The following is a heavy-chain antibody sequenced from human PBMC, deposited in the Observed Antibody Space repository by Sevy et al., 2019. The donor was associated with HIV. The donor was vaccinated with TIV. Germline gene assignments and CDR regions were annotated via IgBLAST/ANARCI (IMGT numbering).Heavy chain of an antibody. D-gene: IGHD1-1*01. Sequence: GESLKISCKGSGYTFTNYWIGWVRQMPGKGLEWMGIIYPGDSDTRYSPSFQGQVTISVDKSISTAYLQWSSLKASDTAIFYCARGARGTLPSYYYYTMDIWRQGTTVTVSS. CDR1: GYTFTNYW. J-gene: IGHJ6*02. CDR2: IYPGDSDT. CDR3: ARGARGTLPSYYYYTMDI. V-gene: IGHV5-51*01.